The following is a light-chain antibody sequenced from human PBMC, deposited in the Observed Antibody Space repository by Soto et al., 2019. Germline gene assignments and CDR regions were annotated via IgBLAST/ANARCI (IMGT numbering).Light chain of an antibody. CDR2: GAS. J-gene: IGKJ4*01. V-gene: IGKV3-20*01. CDR3: QHYGNSLT. CDR1: QSVSSSY. Sequence: EIVLTQSPGTLSWSPGERVTLACRASQSVSSSYLAWYQQKPGQAPRLLIYGASSRATDIPDRFSGSGSGTDFTLTISRLAPEDFAVYYCQHYGNSLTFGGGTKVEIK.